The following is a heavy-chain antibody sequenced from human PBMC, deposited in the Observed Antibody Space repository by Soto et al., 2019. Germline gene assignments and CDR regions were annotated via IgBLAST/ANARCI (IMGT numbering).Heavy chain of an antibody. CDR2: ISDSGGST. CDR3: AKDRLVLSYFYDGMDV. Sequence: EVQLLESGGGLVQPGGSLRLSCVASGYTFSNYAMSWVRQAPGKGLEWVSGISDSGGSTYHADSVKGRFTISRDNSKNTLYLQMNSLRAEDTAVYYCAKDRLVLSYFYDGMDVWGQGTTVTVSS. J-gene: IGHJ6*02. V-gene: IGHV3-23*01. D-gene: IGHD2-21*02. CDR1: GYTFSNYA.